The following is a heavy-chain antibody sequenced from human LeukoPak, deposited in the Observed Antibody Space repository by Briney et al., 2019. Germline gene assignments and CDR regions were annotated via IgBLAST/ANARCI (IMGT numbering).Heavy chain of an antibody. CDR1: GFTFSSYW. J-gene: IGHJ5*02. D-gene: IGHD3-3*01. V-gene: IGHV3-74*01. CDR3: ARAGAAYDFWSGKNILGGFDP. CDR2: INSDGSST. Sequence: PGGSLRLSCAASGFTFSSYWMHWVRQAPGKGLVWVSRINSDGSSTSYADSVKGRFTISRDNAKNTLYLQMNSLRAEDTAVYYCARAGAAYDFWSGKNILGGFDPWGQGTLVTVSS.